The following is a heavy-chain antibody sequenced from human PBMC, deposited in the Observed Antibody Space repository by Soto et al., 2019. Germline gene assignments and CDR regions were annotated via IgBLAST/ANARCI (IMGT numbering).Heavy chain of an antibody. J-gene: IGHJ4*02. CDR2: IYYSGTT. Sequence: PSETLSLTCTVSGGSMSSSSYSWGWIRQPPGKGLEWVGSIYYSGTTYYNPSLKSRVTISIDTSKNRFPLKLNSVTAVDTAVYYCCGLKGGDGYSHGYIDYWGQGTLVTVSS. V-gene: IGHV4-39*01. D-gene: IGHD5-18*01. CDR3: CGLKGGDGYSHGYIDY. CDR1: GGSMSSSSYS.